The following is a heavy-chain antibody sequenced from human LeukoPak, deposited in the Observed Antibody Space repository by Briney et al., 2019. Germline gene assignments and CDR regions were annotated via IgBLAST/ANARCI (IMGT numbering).Heavy chain of an antibody. CDR2: ISPTDGST. J-gene: IGHJ5*02. Sequence: ASVKVSCKPSGYTFINHHIHWVRQAPGQGLEWMGVISPTDGSTSYAQNFQGRLSMTSDTSTSTAYMELSSLRSEDTAIYYCTRTINSWFDPWGQGTPVSVSS. D-gene: IGHD3-9*01. CDR3: TRTINSWFDP. V-gene: IGHV1-46*01. CDR1: GYTFINHH.